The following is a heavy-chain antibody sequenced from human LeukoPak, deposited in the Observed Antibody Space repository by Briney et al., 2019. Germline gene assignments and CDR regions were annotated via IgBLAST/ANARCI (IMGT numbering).Heavy chain of an antibody. J-gene: IGHJ6*02. CDR1: GFTFSWYW. V-gene: IGHV3-23*01. CDR3: AQDRGARYPFGMDV. CDR2: IGGGGTT. Sequence: GGSLRLSCAASGFTFSWYWMSWVRQAPGKGLEWVSSIGGGGTTSYADSVKGRFTISRDLSKITVYLQMNSLRAEDTAVYYCAQDRGARYPFGMDVWGQGTTVTVSS. D-gene: IGHD2-2*01.